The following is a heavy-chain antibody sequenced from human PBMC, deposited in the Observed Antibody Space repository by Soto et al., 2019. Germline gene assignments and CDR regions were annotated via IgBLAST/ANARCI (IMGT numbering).Heavy chain of an antibody. CDR2: IYYSGST. Sequence: SETLSLTCAVTGYSISSSNWWGWIRQPPGKGLEWIGYIYYSGSTYYNPSLKSRVTMSVDTSKNQFSLKLSSVTAVDTAVYYCARMAGSGSYRDGMDVWGQGTTVTVSS. V-gene: IGHV4-28*01. J-gene: IGHJ6*02. CDR1: GYSISSSNW. D-gene: IGHD3-10*01. CDR3: ARMAGSGSYRDGMDV.